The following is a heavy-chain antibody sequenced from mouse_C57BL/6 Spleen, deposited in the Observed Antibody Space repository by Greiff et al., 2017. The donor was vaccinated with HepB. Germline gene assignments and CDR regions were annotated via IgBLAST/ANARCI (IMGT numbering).Heavy chain of an antibody. CDR1: GYAFSSYW. CDR2: IYPGNGDT. V-gene: IGHV1-80*01. CDR3: AREGTDYYGSRDFDY. J-gene: IGHJ2*01. D-gene: IGHD1-1*01. Sequence: VQLQESGAELVKPGASVKISCKASGYAFSSYWMNWVKQRPGKGLEWIGQIYPGNGDTNYNGKFKGKATLTADKSSSTAYMQLSSLTTEDSAVYFCAREGTDYYGSRDFDYWGQGTTLTVSS.